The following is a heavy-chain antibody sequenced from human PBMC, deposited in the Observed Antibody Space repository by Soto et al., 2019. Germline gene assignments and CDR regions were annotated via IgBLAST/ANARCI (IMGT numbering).Heavy chain of an antibody. CDR3: ARIAASGRGWDV. J-gene: IGHJ6*02. D-gene: IGHD6-13*01. Sequence: EVQLVESGGGLVQPGGSLRLSCVDSGFTFSSYWMSWVRQAPVKGLEWVGNIKQDGSEENYVVSVKGRFIISRDNAKNSMYLQMNGRRAEDTAVYYCARIAASGRGWDVWGQGTTVVVSS. V-gene: IGHV3-7*01. CDR1: GFTFSSYW. CDR2: IKQDGSEE.